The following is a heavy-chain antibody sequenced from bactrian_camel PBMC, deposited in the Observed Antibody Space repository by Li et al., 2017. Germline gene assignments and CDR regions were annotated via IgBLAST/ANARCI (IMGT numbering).Heavy chain of an antibody. V-gene: IGHV3S35*01. CDR3: IRLGGSWSDFTY. J-gene: IGHJ6*01. CDR1: RFMYC. Sequence: DVQLVESGGGSVQAGGSLRLSCAASRFMYCMGWVRQAPGKERESVAYIVPGTGGWSVGYADSVKGRFAISEDGAKNMVYLQLNSLKTEDMAMYYCIRLGGSWSDFTYWGQGTQVTVS. CDR2: IVPGTGGWSV. D-gene: IGHD6*01.